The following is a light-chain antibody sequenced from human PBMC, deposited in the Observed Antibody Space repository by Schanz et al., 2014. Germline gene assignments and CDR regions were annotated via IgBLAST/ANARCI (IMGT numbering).Light chain of an antibody. CDR1: QNVRLND. CDR3: QQYNKWPPLT. Sequence: EIVLTQSPGTLSLSRGERATLSCRASQNVRLNDLAWYQHKPGQAPRLLIYGAYNRATGIPDRFSGSGSGTDFTLTISRLEPEDLAVYYCQQYNKWPPLTFGGGTKVEIK. J-gene: IGKJ4*01. V-gene: IGKV3-20*01. CDR2: GAY.